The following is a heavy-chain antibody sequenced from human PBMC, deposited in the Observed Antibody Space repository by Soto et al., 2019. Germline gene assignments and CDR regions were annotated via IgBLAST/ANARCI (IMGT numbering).Heavy chain of an antibody. CDR1: GFTFGDYA. J-gene: IGHJ6*02. V-gene: IGHV3-49*04. CDR2: IRNKAYGGAT. CDR3: TRDLASYYYSGMDV. Sequence: GGSLRLSCTASGFTFGDYAMSWVRQAPGKGLEWVGFIRNKAYGGATEYAASVKGRFTISRDDSNSIAYLQVNNLKTEDTAVYYCTRDLASYYYSGMDVWGQVTTVTVS.